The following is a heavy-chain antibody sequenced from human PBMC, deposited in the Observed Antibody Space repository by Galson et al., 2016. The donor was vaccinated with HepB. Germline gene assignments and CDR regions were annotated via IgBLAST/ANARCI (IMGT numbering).Heavy chain of an antibody. D-gene: IGHD3-22*01. Sequence: SVKVSCKASGYTFVSHGISWVRQAPGQGPEWLGWISTYNSNTNYVEKFKDRVTMTADTPTDTAYMELRSLRPDETAMYLCARHLGKSSAWNNYFDSWGQGTLVVVSS. J-gene: IGHJ5*01. CDR2: ISTYNSNT. V-gene: IGHV1-18*01. CDR3: ARHLGKSSAWNNYFDS. CDR1: GYTFVSHG.